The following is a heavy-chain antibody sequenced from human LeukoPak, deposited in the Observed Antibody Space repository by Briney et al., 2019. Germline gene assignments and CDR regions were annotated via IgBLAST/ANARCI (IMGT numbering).Heavy chain of an antibody. CDR1: GGSISRSNSF. Sequence: SETLSLTCTVSGGSISRSNSFWGWVRQPPGRGLEWIGTIYYTGTTYFNPSLKSRVVISVDTSKSQFSLKLNSVTAADTAVYYCARGGRTKVTILQYWGRGTPVTVSS. CDR2: IYYTGTT. CDR3: ARGGRTKVTILQY. J-gene: IGHJ4*02. D-gene: IGHD4-17*01. V-gene: IGHV4-39*07.